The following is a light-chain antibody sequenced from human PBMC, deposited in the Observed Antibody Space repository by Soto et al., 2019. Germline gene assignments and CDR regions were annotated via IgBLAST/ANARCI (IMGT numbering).Light chain of an antibody. CDR2: GAS. J-gene: IGKJ4*01. CDR1: QSISNN. Sequence: EMEMTQSPATLSVSPGDGATLSCRASQSISNNLVWYQHKPGQAPRLLMYGASTRATGVPARFTGSGSGTQSILTTSGRHSEDFAVYNGNQINNGPFLPFGGGTKWRSN. CDR3: NQINNGPFLP. V-gene: IGKV3-15*01.